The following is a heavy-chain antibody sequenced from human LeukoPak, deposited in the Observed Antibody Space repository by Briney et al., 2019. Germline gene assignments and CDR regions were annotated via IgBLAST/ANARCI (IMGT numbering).Heavy chain of an antibody. V-gene: IGHV4-59*01. CDR2: ISYSGST. CDR1: GGSINSYY. J-gene: IGHJ4*02. D-gene: IGHD3-16*01. Sequence: SETLSLTCTVSGGSINSYYWSWLRQPPGKGLEWIGYISYSGSTNYNPSLESRVTISLDTSKNQFSLKLSSVTAADTAVYYCARGGSLDYWGQGTLVSVSS. CDR3: ARGGSLDY.